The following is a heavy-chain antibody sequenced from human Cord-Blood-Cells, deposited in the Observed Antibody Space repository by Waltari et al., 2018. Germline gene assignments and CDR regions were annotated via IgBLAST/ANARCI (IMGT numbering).Heavy chain of an antibody. CDR3: ARYPDLWELVKEVGGDAFDI. Sequence: QLQLQESGPGLVKPSETLSLTCTVSGGSISSSSYYWGWIRQPPGKGLEWIGSIYYSGSTYYNPSLKSRVTISVDTSKNQFSLKLSSVTAADTAVYYCARYPDLWELVKEVGGDAFDIWGQGTMVTVSS. J-gene: IGHJ3*02. CDR2: IYYSGST. CDR1: GGSISSSSYY. V-gene: IGHV4-39*07. D-gene: IGHD1-26*01.